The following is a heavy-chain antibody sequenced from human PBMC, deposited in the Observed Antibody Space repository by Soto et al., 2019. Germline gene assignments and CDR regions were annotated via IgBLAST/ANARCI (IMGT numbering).Heavy chain of an antibody. Sequence: SETLSLTCTVSGGSISSGDYYWSWIRQPPGKGLEWIAYIYYSGNTYYNPSLKSRVTISLDTSKNQFSLVLSSVTAADTAVYYRTGNWIDPWGQGTLVTVSS. CDR1: GGSISSGDYY. CDR3: TGNWIDP. J-gene: IGHJ5*02. D-gene: IGHD3-10*01. CDR2: IYYSGNT. V-gene: IGHV4-30-4*01.